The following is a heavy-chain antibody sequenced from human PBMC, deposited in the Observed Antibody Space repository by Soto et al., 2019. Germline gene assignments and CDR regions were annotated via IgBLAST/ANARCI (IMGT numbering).Heavy chain of an antibody. V-gene: IGHV4-38-2*02. J-gene: IGHJ4*02. CDR1: GYSVTSGSY. Sequence: SETLSLTCTVSGYSVTSGSYWGWFRQPPEKGLEWIGSVYLSGHTYHNPSLMSRVTISIDTSKNQFSLKLTSVTAADTAVYYCARARIVVSGTIVDLWGLRTLVTVSS. CDR2: VYLSGHT. D-gene: IGHD1-7*01. CDR3: ARARIVVSGTIVDL.